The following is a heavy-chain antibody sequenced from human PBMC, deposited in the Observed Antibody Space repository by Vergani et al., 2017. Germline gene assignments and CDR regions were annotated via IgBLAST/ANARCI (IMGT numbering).Heavy chain of an antibody. D-gene: IGHD3-10*01. J-gene: IGHJ4*02. Sequence: VQLVESGGGVVQPGRSLRLSCAASGFTFSSYGMHWVRQAPGKGPEWVSSISSSSSYIYYADSVKGRFTISRDNAKNSLYLQMNSLRAEDTAVYYCARDPMMVRGVIITYFDYWGQGTLVTVSS. CDR2: ISSSSSYI. V-gene: IGHV3-21*01. CDR3: ARDPMMVRGVIITYFDY. CDR1: GFTFSSYG.